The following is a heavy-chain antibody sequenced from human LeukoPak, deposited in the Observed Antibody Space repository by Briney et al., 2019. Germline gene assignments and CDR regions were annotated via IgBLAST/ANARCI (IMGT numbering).Heavy chain of an antibody. CDR3: AREYSSSPWAFDY. Sequence: SVKVSCKASGGTFSSYTISWVRQAPGQGLEWMGRIIPILGIANYAQKFQGRVTITADKSTSAAYMELSSLRSEDTAVYYCAREYSSSPWAFDYWGQGTLVTVSS. CDR1: GGTFSSYT. CDR2: IIPILGIA. J-gene: IGHJ4*02. D-gene: IGHD6-6*01. V-gene: IGHV1-69*04.